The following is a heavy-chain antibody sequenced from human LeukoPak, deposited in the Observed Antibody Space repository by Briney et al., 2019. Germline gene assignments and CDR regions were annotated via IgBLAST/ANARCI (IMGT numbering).Heavy chain of an antibody. V-gene: IGHV4-59*01. CDR3: ARAQPARYCTSTSCYAAFDI. CDR2: IYYSGST. Sequence: SETLSLTCTVSGGSISSYYWSWIRQPPGKGLEWIGYIYYSGSTNYNPSLKSRVTISVDTSKNQFSLKLSSVTAADTAVYYCARAQPARYCTSTSCYAAFDIWGQGTMVTVSS. J-gene: IGHJ3*02. CDR1: GGSISSYY. D-gene: IGHD2-2*01.